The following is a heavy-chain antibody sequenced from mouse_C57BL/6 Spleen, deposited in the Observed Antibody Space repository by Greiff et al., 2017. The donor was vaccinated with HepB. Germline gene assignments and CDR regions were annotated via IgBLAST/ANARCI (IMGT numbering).Heavy chain of an antibody. CDR1: GYTFTSYW. CDR2: IHPNSGST. J-gene: IGHJ2*01. CDR3: ARRFTTVPFDY. D-gene: IGHD1-1*01. Sequence: QVHVKQPGAELVKPGASVKLSCKASGYTFTSYWMHWVKQRPGQGLEWIGMIHPNSGSTNYNEKFKSKATLTVDKSSSTAYMQLSSLTSEDSAVYYCARRFTTVPFDYWGQGTTLTVSS. V-gene: IGHV1-64*01.